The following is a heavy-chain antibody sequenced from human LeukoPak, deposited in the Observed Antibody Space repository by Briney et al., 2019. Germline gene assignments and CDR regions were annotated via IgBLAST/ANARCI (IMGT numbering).Heavy chain of an antibody. V-gene: IGHV3-48*02. D-gene: IGHD7-27*01. Sequence: GGSLRLSCAASGFTFSTNSMNWVRQAPGKGLEWISYITSTSSAKYHADSVKGRFTISRDNAKNLLYLQMNSLRDQDTALYYCARDTNWGFDYWGQGTLVTVSS. CDR2: ITSTSSAK. J-gene: IGHJ4*02. CDR3: ARDTNWGFDY. CDR1: GFTFSTNS.